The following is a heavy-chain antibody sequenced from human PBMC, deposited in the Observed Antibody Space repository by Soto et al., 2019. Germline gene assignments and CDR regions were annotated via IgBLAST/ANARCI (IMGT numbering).Heavy chain of an antibody. V-gene: IGHV3-48*01. D-gene: IGHD5-18*01. CDR1: GFTFSSYS. Sequence: PGGSLRLSCAASGFTFSSYSMNWVRQAPGKGLEWVSYISSSSSTIYYADSVKGRFTISRDNAKNSLYLQMNSLRAEDTAVYYCARDQGYSHYWGQGTLVTVSS. J-gene: IGHJ4*02. CDR2: ISSSSSTI. CDR3: ARDQGYSHY.